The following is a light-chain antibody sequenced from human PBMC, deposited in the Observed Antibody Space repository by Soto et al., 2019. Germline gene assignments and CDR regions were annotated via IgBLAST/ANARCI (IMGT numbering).Light chain of an antibody. CDR3: QQYGSSPPSST. V-gene: IGKV3-20*01. CDR1: QRVSSGY. J-gene: IGKJ5*01. CDR2: GAS. Sequence: EVVLTQSPGTLSLSPGERATLSCRASQRVSSGYLAWYQQKPGQAPRLLIYGASSRATGIPDRFSGRGSGTDFTLTISRLEPEDFAVDYCQQYGSSPPSSTFGQGTRLEIK.